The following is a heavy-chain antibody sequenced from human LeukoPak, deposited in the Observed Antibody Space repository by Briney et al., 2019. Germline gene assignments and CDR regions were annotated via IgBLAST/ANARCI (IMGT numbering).Heavy chain of an antibody. D-gene: IGHD5-18*01. V-gene: IGHV3-48*04. Sequence: GGSLRLSCAASGFTFSSYAMSWVRQAPRKGLEWISYISSRGDTIYYADSVKGRFTISRDNAKNSLFLQMNNLRAEDTAVYYCARAVGFTYGYGYWGQGTLVTVSP. J-gene: IGHJ4*02. CDR2: ISSRGDTI. CDR3: ARAVGFTYGYGY. CDR1: GFTFSSYA.